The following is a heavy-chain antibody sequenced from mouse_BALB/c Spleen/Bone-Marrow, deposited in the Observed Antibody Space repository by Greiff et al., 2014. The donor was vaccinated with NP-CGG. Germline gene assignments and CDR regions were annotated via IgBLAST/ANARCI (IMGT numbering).Heavy chain of an antibody. CDR3: ARDYSGYFDF. J-gene: IGHJ2*01. CDR1: GFTFTDYF. V-gene: IGHV7-3*02. Sequence: EVKVVESGGGLVQPGGSLRLSCTTSGFTFTDYFMTWVRQPQGKALEWLGFIRNKPNGYTTEYNPSVKGRFTISRDNSQGVLYLQMNTLRAEDSAIYYCARDYSGYFDFWGQGTTLTVSS. D-gene: IGHD5-1*01. CDR2: IRNKPNGYTT.